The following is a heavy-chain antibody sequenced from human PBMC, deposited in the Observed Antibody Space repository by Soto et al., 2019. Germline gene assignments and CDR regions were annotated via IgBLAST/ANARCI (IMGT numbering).Heavy chain of an antibody. CDR1: GGSVSNSNYY. D-gene: IGHD7-27*01. J-gene: IGHJ4*02. V-gene: IGHV4-39*01. Sequence: PSETLSLTCTVSGGSVSNSNYYWGWIRQSPGKGLEWIGSVYYRGRSYSKSSVKSRVTISVDTSKNQFSLNLNSVTASDTAVYYCVSQTNSALTQAYFDYWGPGALVTVSS. CDR3: VSQTNSALTQAYFDY. CDR2: VYYRGRS.